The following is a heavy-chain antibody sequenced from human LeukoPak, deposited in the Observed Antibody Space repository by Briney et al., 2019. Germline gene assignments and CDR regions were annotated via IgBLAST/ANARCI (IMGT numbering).Heavy chain of an antibody. Sequence: PGGSLRLSCAASGFTFSSYWMTWVRQAPGKGLEWVANMNQDGSQKFYVDSVKGRFTISGDNAKNSVYLQMNNLRAEDTALYYCARDNDRRDDSWGQGTLVTVSS. V-gene: IGHV3-7*01. D-gene: IGHD2-8*01. J-gene: IGHJ4*02. CDR2: MNQDGSQK. CDR1: GFTFSSYW. CDR3: ARDNDRRDDS.